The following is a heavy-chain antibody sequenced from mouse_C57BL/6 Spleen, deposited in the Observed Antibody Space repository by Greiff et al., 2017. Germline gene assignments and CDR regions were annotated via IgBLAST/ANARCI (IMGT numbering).Heavy chain of an antibody. CDR3: AREDYINSYYAMDY. D-gene: IGHD2-5*01. CDR1: GYTFTSYW. Sequence: QVQLQQPGAELVRPGSSVKLSCKASGYTFTSYWMHWVKQRPIQGLEWIGNIDPSDSEPHYNQKFKDKATLTVDKSSSTAYMQLSSLTSEDSAVYYCAREDYINSYYAMDYWGQGTSVTVSS. J-gene: IGHJ4*01. V-gene: IGHV1-52*01. CDR2: IDPSDSEP.